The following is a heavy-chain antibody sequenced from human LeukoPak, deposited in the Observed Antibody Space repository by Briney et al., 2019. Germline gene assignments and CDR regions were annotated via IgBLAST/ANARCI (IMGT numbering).Heavy chain of an antibody. CDR3: ARDRPNYYGSDGHYYRRDGDY. CDR2: ILGSGSTS. J-gene: IGHJ4*02. CDR1: GFTFSGYT. Sequence: GGSLRLSCAASGFTFSGYTMSWVRQAPGKGLEWVSSILGSGSTSYYADSVKGRFTITRDNSENTLYLQMHSLRAEDTAVYYCARDRPNYYGSDGHYYRRDGDYWGRGTLVSVSS. V-gene: IGHV3-23*01. D-gene: IGHD3-22*01.